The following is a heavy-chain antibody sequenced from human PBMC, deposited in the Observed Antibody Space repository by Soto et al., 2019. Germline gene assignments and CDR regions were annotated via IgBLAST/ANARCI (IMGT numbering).Heavy chain of an antibody. J-gene: IGHJ5*02. CDR2: ISYDGSNK. Sequence: QVQLVESGGGVVQPGRSLRLSCAASGFTFSSYAMHWVRQAPGKGLEWVAVISYDGSNKYYADSVKGRFTISRDNSKNTLYLQMNSLRAEDTAVYYCSRDLCIAVAGTWGWFDPWGQGTLVTVSS. V-gene: IGHV3-30-3*01. CDR3: SRDLCIAVAGTWGWFDP. D-gene: IGHD6-19*01. CDR1: GFTFSSYA.